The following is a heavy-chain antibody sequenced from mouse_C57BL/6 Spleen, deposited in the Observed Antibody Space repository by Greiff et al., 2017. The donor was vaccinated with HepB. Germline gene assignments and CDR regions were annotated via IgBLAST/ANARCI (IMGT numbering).Heavy chain of an antibody. V-gene: IGHV1-54*01. J-gene: IGHJ2*01. D-gene: IGHD1-1*01. CDR2: INPGSGGT. CDR1: GYAFTNYL. CDR3: ARCLYYYGSSLYFDY. Sequence: VQLQQSGAELVRPGTSVKVSCKASGYAFTNYLIEWVKQRPGQGLEWIGVINPGSGGTNYNEKFKGKATLTADKSSSTAYMQLSSLTSEDSAVYFCARCLYYYGSSLYFDYWGQGTTRTVSS.